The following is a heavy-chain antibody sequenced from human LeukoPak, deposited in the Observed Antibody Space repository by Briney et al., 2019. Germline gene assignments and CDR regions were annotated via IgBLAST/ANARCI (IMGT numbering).Heavy chain of an antibody. CDR1: GGTFSSYA. CDR3: ARDQQQLVPYCMDV. V-gene: IGHV1-46*01. J-gene: IGHJ6*02. Sequence: ASVKVSCKASGGTFSSYAISWVRQAPGQGLEWMGIINPSGGSTSYAQKFQGRVTMTRDTSTSTVYMELSSLRSEDTAVYYCARDQQQLVPYCMDVWGQGTTVTVSS. CDR2: INPSGGST. D-gene: IGHD6-6*01.